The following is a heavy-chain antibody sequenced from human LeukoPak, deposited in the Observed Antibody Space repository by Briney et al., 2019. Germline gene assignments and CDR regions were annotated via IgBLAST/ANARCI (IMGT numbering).Heavy chain of an antibody. J-gene: IGHJ4*02. Sequence: PSETLSLTCTVSGGSISSYYWSWIRQPPGKGLEWIGYIYYSGSTNYNPSLKSRVTISVDTSKNQFSLKLSSVTAADTAVYYCAREPDDYVWGSYRLFDYWGQGTLVTVSS. CDR1: GGSISSYY. V-gene: IGHV4-59*01. D-gene: IGHD3-16*02. CDR2: IYYSGST. CDR3: AREPDDYVWGSYRLFDY.